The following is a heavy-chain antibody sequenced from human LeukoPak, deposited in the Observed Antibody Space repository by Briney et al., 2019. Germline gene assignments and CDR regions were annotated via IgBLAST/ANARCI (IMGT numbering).Heavy chain of an antibody. CDR1: GFTFSSYA. D-gene: IGHD1-26*01. CDR3: AKVLSGSQDY. CDR2: IGGGGEYT. Sequence: GGSLRLTCAASGFTFSSYAMSWVRQAPGKGLEWVSTIGGGGEYTYYADSVKGRFIISRDNSKNTFYLQMNSLRAEDTAVYYCAKVLSGSQDYWGQGTLVTVFS. V-gene: IGHV3-23*01. J-gene: IGHJ4*02.